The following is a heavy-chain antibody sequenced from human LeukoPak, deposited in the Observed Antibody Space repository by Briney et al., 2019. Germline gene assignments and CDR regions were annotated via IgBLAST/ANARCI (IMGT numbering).Heavy chain of an antibody. CDR3: AKAPGYDFWSGYREYYFDY. Sequence: GGSLRLSCAASGFTFSSYAMSWVRQAPGKGLEWVSAISGSGGSTYYADSVKGRFTISRDNSKNTLYLQMNSLRAEVTAVYYCAKAPGYDFWSGYREYYFDYWGQGILVTVSS. CDR2: ISGSGGST. V-gene: IGHV3-23*01. CDR1: GFTFSSYA. J-gene: IGHJ4*02. D-gene: IGHD3-3*01.